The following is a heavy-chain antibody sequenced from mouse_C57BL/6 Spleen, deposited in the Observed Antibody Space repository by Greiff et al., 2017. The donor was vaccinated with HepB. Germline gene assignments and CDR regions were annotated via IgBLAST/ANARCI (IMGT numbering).Heavy chain of an antibody. D-gene: IGHD1-1*01. V-gene: IGHV1-80*01. CDR3: APFYYGSSYRAMDY. Sequence: QVQLQQSGAELVKPGASVKISCKASGYAFSSYWMNWVKQRPGKGLEWIGQIYPGDGDTNYNGKFKGKATLTADKSSSTAYMQLSSLTSEDSAVYFCAPFYYGSSYRAMDYWGQGTSVTVSS. CDR1: GYAFSSYW. CDR2: IYPGDGDT. J-gene: IGHJ4*01.